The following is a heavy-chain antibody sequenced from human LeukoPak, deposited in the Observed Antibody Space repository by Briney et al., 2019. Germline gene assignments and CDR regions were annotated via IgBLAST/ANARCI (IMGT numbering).Heavy chain of an antibody. V-gene: IGHV3-21*01. CDR2: ISSSSSYI. J-gene: IGHJ2*01. CDR1: GFTFSSYS. D-gene: IGHD6-6*01. CDR3: ARGASSSSSGFDL. Sequence: PGGSLRLSCAASGFTFSSYSMNWVRQAPGKGLEWVSSISSSSSYIYYADSVKGRFTISRDNAKNSLYLQMNSLRAEDTAVYYCARGASSSSSGFDLWGRGTLVTVSS.